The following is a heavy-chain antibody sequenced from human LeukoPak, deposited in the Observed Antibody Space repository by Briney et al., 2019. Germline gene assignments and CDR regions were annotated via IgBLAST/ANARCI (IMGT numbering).Heavy chain of an antibody. V-gene: IGHV3-23*01. J-gene: IGHJ4*02. CDR2: ISGSGGST. Sequence: PGGSLRLSCVASGFTFSSYGMHWVRQAPGKGLEWVSAISGSGGSTYYADSVKGRFTISRDNSKNTLYLQMNSLRAEDTAVYYCAKDPRAVAGTAHFDYWGQGTLVTVSS. D-gene: IGHD6-19*01. CDR1: GFTFSSYG. CDR3: AKDPRAVAGTAHFDY.